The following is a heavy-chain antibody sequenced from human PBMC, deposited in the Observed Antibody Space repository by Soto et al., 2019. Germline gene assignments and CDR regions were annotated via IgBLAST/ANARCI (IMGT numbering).Heavy chain of an antibody. V-gene: IGHV4-59*01. CDR3: ARRIGSSSWGSFDY. CDR2: IYYSGST. J-gene: IGHJ4*02. D-gene: IGHD6-6*01. Sequence: SETLSLTCTVSGGSISSYYWSWIRQPPGKGLEWIGYIYYSGSTNYNPSLKSRVTISVDTSKNQFSLKLSSVTAADTAVYYCARRIGSSSWGSFDYWGQGSLVTVSS. CDR1: GGSISSYY.